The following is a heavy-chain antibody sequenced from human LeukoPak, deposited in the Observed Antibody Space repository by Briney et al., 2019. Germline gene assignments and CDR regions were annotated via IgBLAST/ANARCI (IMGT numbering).Heavy chain of an antibody. CDR1: GFTFSSYA. CDR2: ISGSGGST. J-gene: IGHJ4*02. CDR3: AKDWENNRDGYNPYYFDY. Sequence: GGSLRLSCAASGFTFSSYAMSWVRQAPGKGLEWVSAISGSGGSTYYADSVKGRFTISRDNSKNTLYLQMNSLRAEDTAVYYCAKDWENNRDGYNPYYFDYWGQGTLVTVSS. V-gene: IGHV3-23*01. D-gene: IGHD5-24*01.